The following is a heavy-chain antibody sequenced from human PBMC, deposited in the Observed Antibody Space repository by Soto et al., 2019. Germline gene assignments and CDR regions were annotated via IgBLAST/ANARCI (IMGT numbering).Heavy chain of an antibody. V-gene: IGHV4-59*01. CDR1: GGSISNFY. J-gene: IGHJ3*02. D-gene: IGHD1-26*01. Sequence: PSETLSLTCTISGGSISNFYWSWIRQPPGRGLEWIGYISDSGSNNYSPSLRSRVTISVDTSKNQFSLNLRSMTAADTAVYYCARDLAGATANDAFDIWGHGTMVTVPS. CDR2: ISDSGSN. CDR3: ARDLAGATANDAFDI.